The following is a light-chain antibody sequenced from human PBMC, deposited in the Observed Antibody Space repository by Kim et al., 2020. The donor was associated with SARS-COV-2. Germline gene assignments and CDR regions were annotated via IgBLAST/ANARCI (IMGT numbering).Light chain of an antibody. CDR2: DVT. Sequence: QSALTQPASVSGSPGQSITISCTGTSSDVGGYNYVSWYQQHPGKAPKLMIYDVTERPSGISNRFSGSKSGNTASLTIFGLQPKDEADYYCRSYKNNSPYVFGAGTQVTVL. CDR1: SSDVGGYNY. CDR3: RSYKNNSPYV. J-gene: IGLJ1*01. V-gene: IGLV2-14*01.